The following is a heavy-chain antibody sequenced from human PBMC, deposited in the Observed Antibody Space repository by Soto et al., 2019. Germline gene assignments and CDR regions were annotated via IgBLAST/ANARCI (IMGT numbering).Heavy chain of an antibody. J-gene: IGHJ4*02. D-gene: IGHD5-12*01. CDR3: AVPGRGDFDY. CDR2: VYHSGTT. V-gene: IGHV4-4*02. Sequence: KTSETLSLTCAVSGASIGTNNWWSWVRQPPGKGLEWIGEVYHSGTTNCNPSLKSRVTISIDKSKNQLSLTLTSMTAADTALYYCAVPGRGDFDYWSQGTLVTVSS. CDR1: GASIGTNNW.